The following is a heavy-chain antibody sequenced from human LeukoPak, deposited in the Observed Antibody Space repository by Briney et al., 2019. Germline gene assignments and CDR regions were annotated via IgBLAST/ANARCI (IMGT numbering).Heavy chain of an antibody. Sequence: PGGTLRLSCAASGFTFSNYGMSWVRQAPGKGLEWVSSISGSGDSTYYADSVKGRFTISRDNSKNTLYLQMNSLRAEDTAVYYCAKDGLNGIAELYWGQGTLVTVSS. CDR3: AKDGLNGIAELY. V-gene: IGHV3-23*01. CDR2: ISGSGDST. J-gene: IGHJ4*02. D-gene: IGHD6-13*01. CDR1: GFTFSNYG.